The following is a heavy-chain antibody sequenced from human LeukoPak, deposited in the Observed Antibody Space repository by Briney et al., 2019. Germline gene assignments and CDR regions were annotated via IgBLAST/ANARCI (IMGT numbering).Heavy chain of an antibody. CDR2: ISGSGVAT. V-gene: IGHV3-23*01. CDR3: AKDWGYSTSQGYYFDY. Sequence: GGSLRLSCAASGFTFSSYAVSWVRQAPGKGLEWVSSISGSGVATYSADSVKGRFTISRDNSKNTLYLQMNSLRAEDTAVYYCAKDWGYSTSQGYYFDYWGQGTVVTISS. D-gene: IGHD6-13*01. CDR1: GFTFSSYA. J-gene: IGHJ4*02.